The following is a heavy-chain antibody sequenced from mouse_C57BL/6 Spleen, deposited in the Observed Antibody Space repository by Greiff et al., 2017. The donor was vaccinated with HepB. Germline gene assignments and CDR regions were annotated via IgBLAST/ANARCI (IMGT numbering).Heavy chain of an antibody. D-gene: IGHD2-5*01. J-gene: IGHJ4*01. Sequence: VQLKQSVAELVRPGASVKLSCTASGFNIKNTYMHWVKQRPEQGLEWIGRIDPANGNTKYAPKFQGKATITADTSSNTAYLQLSSLTSEDTAIYYCAHYSNYVGVWAMDYWGQGTSVTVSS. V-gene: IGHV14-3*01. CDR1: GFNIKNTY. CDR3: AHYSNYVGVWAMDY. CDR2: IDPANGNT.